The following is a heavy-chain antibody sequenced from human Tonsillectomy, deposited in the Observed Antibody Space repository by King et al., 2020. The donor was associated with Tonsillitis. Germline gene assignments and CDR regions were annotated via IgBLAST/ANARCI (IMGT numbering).Heavy chain of an antibody. CDR3: AKDGPGYWSSTSWLCPYGMDV. J-gene: IGHJ6*02. V-gene: IGHV3-30*18. D-gene: IGHD2-2*01. Sequence: QVQLQESGGGVVQPGRSLRLSCAASGFTFSSYGMHWVRQAPGKGLEWVAVISYDGSNKYYADSVKGRFTISRDNSKNTLYLQMNSLRAEDTAVYYCAKDGPGYWSSTSWLCPYGMDVWGQGTTVTVSS. CDR2: ISYDGSNK. CDR1: GFTFSSYG.